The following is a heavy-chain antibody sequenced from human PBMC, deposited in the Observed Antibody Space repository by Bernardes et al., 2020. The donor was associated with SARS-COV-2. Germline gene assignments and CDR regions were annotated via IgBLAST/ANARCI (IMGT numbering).Heavy chain of an antibody. J-gene: IGHJ6*02. D-gene: IGHD3-22*01. Sequence: SETLSLTCIVSGASITTGGYYWHWIRQRPGKGLEWIGYIYYSGSTYFNPSLESRVTIAVDTSKNQFFLRLTSVTAADTAVYYCASRAELNYYDSSGHPSPHVEDVWGHGTTVIVSS. CDR3: ASRAELNYYDSSGHPSPHVEDV. CDR2: IYYSGST. CDR1: GASITTGGYY. V-gene: IGHV4-31*03.